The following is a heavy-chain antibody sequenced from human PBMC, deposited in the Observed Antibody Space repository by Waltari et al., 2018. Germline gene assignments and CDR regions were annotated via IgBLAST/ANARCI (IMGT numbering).Heavy chain of an antibody. CDR1: GDSVSSGPSF. D-gene: IGHD1-26*01. CDR2: MFYSGTT. CDR3: ARDRSGTINSFDP. Sequence: QLQLQESGPRLVKPAATLSLTCTVSGDSVSSGPSFWAWIRQPPGKGLEWLGSMFYSGTTYHNSSLKSRVTISVDTSKNQVSLQLKSVTAADTAVYFCARDRSGTINSFDPWGRGTLVTVSS. V-gene: IGHV4-39*07. J-gene: IGHJ5*02.